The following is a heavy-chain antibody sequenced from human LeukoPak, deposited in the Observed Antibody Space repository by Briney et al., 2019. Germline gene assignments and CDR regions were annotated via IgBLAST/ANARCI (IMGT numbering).Heavy chain of an antibody. J-gene: IGHJ4*02. D-gene: IGHD3-22*01. CDR1: GFTFSSYD. Sequence: PGGSLRLSCAASGFTFSSYDMHWVRQAPGKGLEWVAVIWYDGSNKYFADSVKGRFTISRDNSKNTLYLQMNSLRAEDTAVYYCARGDYDSSGYTLPLGYWGQGTLVTVSS. V-gene: IGHV3-33*01. CDR3: ARGDYDSSGYTLPLGY. CDR2: IWYDGSNK.